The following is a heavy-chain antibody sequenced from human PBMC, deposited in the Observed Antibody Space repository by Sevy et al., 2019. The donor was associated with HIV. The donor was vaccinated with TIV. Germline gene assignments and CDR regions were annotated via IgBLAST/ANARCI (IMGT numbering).Heavy chain of an antibody. CDR2: INHSGST. V-gene: IGHV4-34*01. D-gene: IGHD3-3*01. CDR1: GGSFSGYY. J-gene: IGHJ6*02. Sequence: SETLSLTCAVYGGSFSGYYWSWIRQPPGKGLEWIGEINHSGSTNYNPSLKSRVTISVDTSKNQFSLKLSSVTAADTVVYYCARAFVTIFGVVTSSVFYGMDVWGQGTTVTVSS. CDR3: ARAFVTIFGVVTSSVFYGMDV.